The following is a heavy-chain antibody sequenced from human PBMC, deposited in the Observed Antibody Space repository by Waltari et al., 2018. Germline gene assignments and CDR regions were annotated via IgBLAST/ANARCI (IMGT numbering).Heavy chain of an antibody. CDR2: IYPGDSET. CDR1: VYSFTRYW. V-gene: IGHV5-51*03. Sequence: EVQLVQSGAEVKKPGESRKISCTGSVYSFTRYWIGWLRQMPGKGLEWMVIIYPGDSETRYSPAFQGQVTISADKSISTADLQWSSLKASDTAMYYCARGWIPVVLAFDIWGQGTMVTVSS. J-gene: IGHJ3*02. CDR3: ARGWIPVVLAFDI. D-gene: IGHD3-22*01.